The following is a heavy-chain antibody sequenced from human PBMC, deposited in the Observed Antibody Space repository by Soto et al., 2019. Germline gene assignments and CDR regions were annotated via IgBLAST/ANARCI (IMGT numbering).Heavy chain of an antibody. V-gene: IGHV1-2*04. CDR3: ARAAFLYFGAANCYGP. CDR1: GYTFGANY. D-gene: IGHD3-10*01. J-gene: IGHJ5*02. Sequence: QVQLVQSGAEVKKPGASVKVSCKTSGYTFGANYIHWVRQAPGQGLEWMGWINPNSGGTKYAQKFQGWVTMTSDTSITKGYIELRRLRSDDPAIYYCARAAFLYFGAANCYGPWGQGTLVTVSS. CDR2: INPNSGGT.